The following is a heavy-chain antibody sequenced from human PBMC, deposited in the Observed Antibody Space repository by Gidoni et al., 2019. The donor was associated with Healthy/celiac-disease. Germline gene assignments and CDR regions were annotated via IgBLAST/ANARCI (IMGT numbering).Heavy chain of an antibody. CDR3: AANPVLRFLEWLSPPHYFDC. Sequence: TYYNPSLKSRVTISVDTSKNQFSLKLSSVTAADTAVYYCAANPVLRFLEWLSPPHYFDCWGQGTLVTVSS. V-gene: IGHV4-30-2*05. J-gene: IGHJ4*02. D-gene: IGHD3-3*01. CDR2: T.